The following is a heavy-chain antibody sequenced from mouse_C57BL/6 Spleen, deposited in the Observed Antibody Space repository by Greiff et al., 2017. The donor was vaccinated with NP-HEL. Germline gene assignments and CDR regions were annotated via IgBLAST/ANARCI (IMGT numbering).Heavy chain of an antibody. J-gene: IGHJ3*01. CDR1: GFNIKNTY. Sequence: VHVKQSVAELVRPGASVKLSCTASGFNIKNTYMHWVKQRPEQGLEWIGRIDPANGNTKYAPKFQGKATITADTSSNTAYLQLSSLTSEDTAIYYCARDYCDYGSWFAYWGQGTLVTVSA. V-gene: IGHV14-3*01. D-gene: IGHD2-4*01. CDR2: IDPANGNT. CDR3: ARDYCDYGSWFAY.